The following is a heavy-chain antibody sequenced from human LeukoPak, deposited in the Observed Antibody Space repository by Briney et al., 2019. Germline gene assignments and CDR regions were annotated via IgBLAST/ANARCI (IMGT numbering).Heavy chain of an antibody. V-gene: IGHV4-39*07. J-gene: IGHJ3*02. Sequence: SETLSLTCRVSGVSISSGSNYWGWIRQPPGKTLEWIGSICSSGSTYYNSSLKSRVTILIDTAKNHFSLNLSSVTAADTAVYYCARSDGYGLVGIWGQGTMVTVSS. CDR3: ARSDGYGLVGI. CDR2: ICSSGST. D-gene: IGHD3-10*01. CDR1: GVSISSGSNY.